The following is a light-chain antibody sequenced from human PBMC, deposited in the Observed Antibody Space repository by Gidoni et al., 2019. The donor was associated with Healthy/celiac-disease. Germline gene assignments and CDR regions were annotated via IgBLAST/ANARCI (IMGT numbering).Light chain of an antibody. J-gene: IGKJ1*01. CDR3: QQSYSTPWT. CDR2: AAS. Sequence: DIQMTQSPSSLSASVGDRVTITCRASQSISSYLNWYQQKPGKAPKLLIYAASSLQSGVPSRLSGSGSGTDFTLNISSLQPEDFANYYCQQSYSTPWTLGQGTKVEIK. V-gene: IGKV1-39*01. CDR1: QSISSY.